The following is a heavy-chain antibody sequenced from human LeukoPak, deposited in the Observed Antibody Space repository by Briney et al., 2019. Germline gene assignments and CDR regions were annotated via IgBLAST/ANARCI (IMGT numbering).Heavy chain of an antibody. CDR2: IKQDGSEK. CDR3: ARDILTGSQSRYQH. D-gene: IGHD3-9*01. V-gene: IGHV3-7*01. CDR1: GFTFSSYA. Sequence: GGSLRLSCAASGFTFSSYAMSWVRQAPGKGLEWVANIKQDGSEKYYVDSVKGRFTISRDNAKNSLYLQMNSLRAEDTAVYYCARDILTGSQSRYQHWGQGTLVTVSS. J-gene: IGHJ1*01.